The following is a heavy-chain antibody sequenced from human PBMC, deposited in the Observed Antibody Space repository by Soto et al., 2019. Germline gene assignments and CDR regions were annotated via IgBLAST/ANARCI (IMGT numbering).Heavy chain of an antibody. CDR1: GGSFSGYY. CDR3: ASRWSPDTSGWYLWFDP. V-gene: IGHV4-34*01. J-gene: IGHJ5*02. CDR2: INHSGST. Sequence: QVQLQQWGAGLLKPSETLSLTCAVYGGSFSGYYWSWIRQPPGKGLEWIGEINHSGSTNYNPSLKSRVTISVDTSKNQFSRKLSSVTAADTAVYYCASRWSPDTSGWYLWFDPWGQGTLVTVSS. D-gene: IGHD6-19*01.